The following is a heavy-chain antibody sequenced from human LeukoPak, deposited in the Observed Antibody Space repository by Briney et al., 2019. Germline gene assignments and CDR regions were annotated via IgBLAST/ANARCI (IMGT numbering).Heavy chain of an antibody. D-gene: IGHD2-2*01. Sequence: ASVKVSCKTSGYTFTDYYIHWVRQAPGQGLDWMGWINPNSGGTNYAQKFQGRFTLTRDTSITTAYMELSRLRLDDTAVYYCAPRYCSSRSCFDVFDIWGQGTMVTVSS. CDR1: GYTFTDYY. CDR3: APRYCSSRSCFDVFDI. CDR2: INPNSGGT. V-gene: IGHV1-2*02. J-gene: IGHJ3*02.